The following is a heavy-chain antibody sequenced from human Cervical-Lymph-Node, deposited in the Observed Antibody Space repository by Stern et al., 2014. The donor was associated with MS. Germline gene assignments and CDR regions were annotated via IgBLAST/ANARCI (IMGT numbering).Heavy chain of an antibody. CDR2: IYCAEDT. V-gene: IGHV2-5*02. CDR3: AGRRVAVVGRSPPNYFDP. Sequence: QVTLKESGPTLVKPTQTLTLTCTFSGFSLNTPGVGVGWIRQPPGKALECLALIYCAEDTPYSPYEQKRVSISKDTSKNQVVLTMANMDPVDAAAYFCAGRRVAVVGRSPPNYFDPWGQGTLVTVSA. D-gene: IGHD4-23*01. CDR1: GFSLNTPGVG. J-gene: IGHJ5*02.